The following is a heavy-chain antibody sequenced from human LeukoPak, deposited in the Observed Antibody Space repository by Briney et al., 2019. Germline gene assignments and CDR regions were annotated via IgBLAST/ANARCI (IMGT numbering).Heavy chain of an antibody. CDR1: GLTIKNAW. J-gene: IGHJ6*04. Sequence: GGSLRLSCEASGLTIKNAWMTWVRQAPGKGLEWVGRIKSKIDGWTTEYGAPVKGRFTISRDDSKNMLYLQMNSLKMEDTAVYYCTTEGLLWFGAMDVWGKGTTVTISS. D-gene: IGHD3-10*01. CDR3: TTEGLLWFGAMDV. CDR2: IKSKIDGWTT. V-gene: IGHV3-15*01.